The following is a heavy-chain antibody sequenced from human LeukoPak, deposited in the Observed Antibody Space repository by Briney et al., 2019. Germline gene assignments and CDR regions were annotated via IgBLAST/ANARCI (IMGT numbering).Heavy chain of an antibody. J-gene: IGHJ4*02. Sequence: ASVKVSCKASGGTFSSYAISWVRQAPEQGLEWMGWINPNSGGTNYAQKFQGRVTMTRDTSISTAYMELSRLRSDDTAVYYCARDPNYCTNGVCHPFFDYWGQGTLVTVSS. CDR3: ARDPNYCTNGVCHPFFDY. V-gene: IGHV1-2*02. D-gene: IGHD2-8*01. CDR2: INPNSGGT. CDR1: GGTFSSYA.